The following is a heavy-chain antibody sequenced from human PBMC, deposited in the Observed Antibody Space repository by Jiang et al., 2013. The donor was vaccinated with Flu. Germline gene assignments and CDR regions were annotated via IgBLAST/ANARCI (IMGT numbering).Heavy chain of an antibody. CDR3: ARGGYCSGGSCYDY. V-gene: IGHV1-69*04. J-gene: IGHJ4*02. CDR2: IIPILGIA. Sequence: GAEVKKPGSSVKVSCKASGGTFSSYAISWVRQAPGQGLEWMGGIIPILGIANYAQKFQGRVTITADKSTSTAYMELSSLRSEDTAVYYCARGGYCSGGSCYDYWGQGTLVTVSS. CDR1: GGTFSSYA. D-gene: IGHD2-15*01.